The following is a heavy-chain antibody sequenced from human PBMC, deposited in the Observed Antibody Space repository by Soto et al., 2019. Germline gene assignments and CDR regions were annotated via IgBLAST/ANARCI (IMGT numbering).Heavy chain of an antibody. CDR1: GFTFSNAW. V-gene: IGHV3-15*07. D-gene: IGHD6-19*01. CDR2: IKSKTDGGTT. Sequence: GGSLRLSCAASGFTFSNAWMNWVRQAPGKGLEWVGRIKSKTDGGTTDYAAPVKGRFTISRDDSKNTLYLQMNSLKTEDTAVYYCTTDKERSSGWYPQLIDGMDVWGQGTTVTVSS. J-gene: IGHJ6*02. CDR3: TTDKERSSGWYPQLIDGMDV.